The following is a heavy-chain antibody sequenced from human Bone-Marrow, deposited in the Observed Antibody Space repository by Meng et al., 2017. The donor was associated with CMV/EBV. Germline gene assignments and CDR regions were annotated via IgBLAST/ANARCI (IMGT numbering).Heavy chain of an antibody. CDR3: ARVRNYVSWFAP. CDR2: IRSKANSYAT. J-gene: IGHJ5*02. Sequence: GESLKISCAASGFTFSGSAMHWVRQASGKGLEWVGRIRSKANSYATAYAASVKGRFTISRDDSKNTAYLQMNSLRAEDTAVYYCARVRNYVSWFAPWGQGPLVPVDS. CDR1: GFTFSGSA. D-gene: IGHD1-7*01. V-gene: IGHV3-73*01.